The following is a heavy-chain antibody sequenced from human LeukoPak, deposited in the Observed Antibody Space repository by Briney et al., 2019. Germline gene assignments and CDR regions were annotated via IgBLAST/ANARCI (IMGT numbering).Heavy chain of an antibody. J-gene: IGHJ4*02. CDR2: IYYSGST. V-gene: IGHV4-59*01. Sequence: SETLSLTCTVPGGSISSYYWSWIRQPPGKGLEWIGYIYYSGSTNYNPSLKSRVTISVDTSKNQFSLKLSSVTAADTAVYYCARASYDSSGYYSTLYFDYWGQGTLVTVSS. CDR1: GGSISSYY. D-gene: IGHD3-22*01. CDR3: ARASYDSSGYYSTLYFDY.